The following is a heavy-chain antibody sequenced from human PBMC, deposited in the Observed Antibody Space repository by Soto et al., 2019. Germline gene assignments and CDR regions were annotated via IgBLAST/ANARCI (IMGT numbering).Heavy chain of an antibody. V-gene: IGHV4-4*02. CDR1: SGYISSSNW. D-gene: IGHD1-7*01. J-gene: IGHJ3*02. Sequence: QVQLQESGPGLVKPSGTLSLTCAVSSGYISSSNWWSWVRQPPGKGLEWIGEIYHSGSTNYNPSLKRRVTISVDKSKNQFSLKLSSGTAADTAVYYCARDVAGTTSGAFDIWGQGTMVTVSS. CDR3: ARDVAGTTSGAFDI. CDR2: IYHSGST.